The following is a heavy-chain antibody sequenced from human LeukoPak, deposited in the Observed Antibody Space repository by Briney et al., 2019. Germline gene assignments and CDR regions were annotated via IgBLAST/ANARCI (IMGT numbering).Heavy chain of an antibody. CDR2: INHSGST. CDR1: GGSFSGYY. D-gene: IGHD1/OR15-1a*01. J-gene: IGHJ4*02. Sequence: PSETLSLTCAVYGGSFSGYYWSWIRQPPGKGLEWIGEINHSGSTNYNPSLKSRVTISLDTSKNQFSLKLSSVTAADTAVYYCARLDNNHFDYWGQGTLVTVSS. CDR3: ARLDNNHFDY. V-gene: IGHV4-34*01.